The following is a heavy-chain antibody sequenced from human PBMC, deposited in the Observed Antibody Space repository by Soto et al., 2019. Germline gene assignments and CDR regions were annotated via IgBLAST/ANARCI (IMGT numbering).Heavy chain of an antibody. D-gene: IGHD6-6*01. CDR2: IYHSGST. CDR1: GGSISSGDYY. J-gene: IGHJ5*02. Sequence: QVQLQESGPGLVQPSQTLSLTCTVSGGSISSGDYYWSWIRQPPGKGLEWIGYIYHSGSTYYNPSLKSRVTRSVDTSKDQFSLKLSSVTAADTAVYYCARERPDGARLDPWGQGTLVTVSS. CDR3: ARERPDGARLDP. V-gene: IGHV4-30-4*01.